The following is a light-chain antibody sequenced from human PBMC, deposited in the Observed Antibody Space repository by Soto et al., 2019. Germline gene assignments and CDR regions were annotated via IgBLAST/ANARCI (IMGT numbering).Light chain of an antibody. V-gene: IGKV1-9*01. CDR1: QGISSY. CDR2: AAS. Sequence: DIQLTQSPSFLSASEGYRFTITFRASQGISSYLAWYQQKPGKAPKLLMYAASTLQRGVPSRFSGSGSGTEFTLAISSLQPEDFATYYCQQFNDYPITFGQGTRLEIK. CDR3: QQFNDYPIT. J-gene: IGKJ5*01.